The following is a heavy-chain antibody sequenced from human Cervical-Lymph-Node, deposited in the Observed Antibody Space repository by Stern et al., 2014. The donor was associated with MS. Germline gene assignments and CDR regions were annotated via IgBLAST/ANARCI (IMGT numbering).Heavy chain of an antibody. CDR2: TIPIFGTA. CDR3: GGYSGSYTTGYYFDY. V-gene: IGHV1-69*01. D-gene: IGHD1-26*01. Sequence: QVQLVESGAEVKKPGSSVKVSCKASGGTFSSYAISWVRQAPGQGLEWMGGTIPIFGTANYAQKFRGRVTITADESTSTAYMELSSLRSEDTAVYYCGGYSGSYTTGYYFDYWGQGTLVTVSS. J-gene: IGHJ4*02. CDR1: GGTFSSYA.